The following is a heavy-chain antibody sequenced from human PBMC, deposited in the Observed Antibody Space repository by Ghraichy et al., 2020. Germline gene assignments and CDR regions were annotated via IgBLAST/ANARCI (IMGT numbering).Heavy chain of an antibody. Sequence: GSLRLSCSASGFTFSTYSIHWVRQAPGKGLEWVAVVSHDGNFTYYADSVKGRFTLSRDNSKNTVFLQMNSLRAEDTAVYYCARDIKSSSWSYYYYAMDVWGQGTTVSVSS. CDR3: ARDIKSSSWSYYYYAMDV. D-gene: IGHD6-13*01. J-gene: IGHJ6*02. V-gene: IGHV3-30*04. CDR1: GFTFSTYS. CDR2: VSHDGNFT.